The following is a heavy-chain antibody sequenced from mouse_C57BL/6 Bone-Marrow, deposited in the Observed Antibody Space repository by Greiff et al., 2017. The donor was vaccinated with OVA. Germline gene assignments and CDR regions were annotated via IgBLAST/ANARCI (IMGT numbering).Heavy chain of an antibody. Sequence: SGSELRSPGSSVKLSCKDFDSEVFPIAYMSWVRQKPGHGFEWIGGILPSIGRTTYGEKFEDKATLDADTLSTTASLVLNSLTSEDSAIYYCARSGSSYVEDAMDYWGQGTSVTVSS. J-gene: IGHJ4*01. D-gene: IGHD1-1*01. V-gene: IGHV15-2*01. CDR2: ILPSIGRT. CDR1: DSEVFPIAY. CDR3: ARSGSSYVEDAMDY.